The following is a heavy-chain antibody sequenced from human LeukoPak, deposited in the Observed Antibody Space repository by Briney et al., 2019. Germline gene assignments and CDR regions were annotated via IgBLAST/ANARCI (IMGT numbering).Heavy chain of an antibody. Sequence: GGSLRLSCAASGFTFSNAWMNWVRQAPGKGLEWVCRIKSKTDGGTTDYAAPVKGRFTISRDDSKNTLYLQMNSLKTEDTAVYYCTTVPDYYDSSSGAFDIWGQGTMVTVSS. CDR3: TTVPDYYDSSSGAFDI. J-gene: IGHJ3*02. D-gene: IGHD3-22*01. V-gene: IGHV3-15*07. CDR1: GFTFSNAW. CDR2: IKSKTDGGTT.